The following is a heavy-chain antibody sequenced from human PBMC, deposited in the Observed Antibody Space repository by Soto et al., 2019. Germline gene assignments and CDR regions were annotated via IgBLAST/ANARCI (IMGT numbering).Heavy chain of an antibody. Sequence: QVQLVQSGAEVKKPGSSVKVSCKASGGSFSSYTFSWVRQAPGQGLEWMGRIIPTLHIANYAQKFQGRVTXTADESTGTXYMELSSLRSDDTAVYXCAXXKGMATVLDYWGQGTLVTVSS. J-gene: IGHJ4*02. CDR3: AXXKGMATVLDY. V-gene: IGHV1-69*02. CDR2: IIPTLHIA. D-gene: IGHD5-12*01. CDR1: GGSFSSYT.